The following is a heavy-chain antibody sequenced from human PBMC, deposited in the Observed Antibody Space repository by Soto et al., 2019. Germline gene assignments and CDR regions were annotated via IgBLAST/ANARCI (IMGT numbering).Heavy chain of an antibody. V-gene: IGHV3-30-3*01. D-gene: IGHD5-12*01. CDR2: ISFDGNNQ. CDR3: ARDHEYSGFYYGMDV. Sequence: PGGSLRLSCEASGFTFSRNAMHWVRQAPGKGLEWVAVISFDGNNQYYTDSVKGRFTISRDNSKNTLDLQMNSLRREDTAVYYCARDHEYSGFYYGMDVWGQGTTVTVSS. J-gene: IGHJ6*02. CDR1: GFTFSRNA.